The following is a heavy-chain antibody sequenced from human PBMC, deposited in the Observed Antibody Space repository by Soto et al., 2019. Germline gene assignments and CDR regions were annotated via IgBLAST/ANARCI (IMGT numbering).Heavy chain of an antibody. CDR1: GGTFTNYA. J-gene: IGHJ6*02. CDR3: ARERSVGYCITATCPKPFYYYAMDV. Sequence: QVQLVQSGAEVKKPGSSLKVSCKASGGTFTNYAFSWVRQAPGQGPEWMGGIIPIFGTPDYPQKFQGRVIITGDESTRTVYMGLNSVRSDDTAVYYCARERSVGYCITATCPKPFYYYAMDVWGQGTTVTVSS. CDR2: IIPIFGTP. V-gene: IGHV1-69*12. D-gene: IGHD2-15*01.